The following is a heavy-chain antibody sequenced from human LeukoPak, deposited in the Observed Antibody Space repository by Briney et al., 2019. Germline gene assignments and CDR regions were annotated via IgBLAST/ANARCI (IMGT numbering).Heavy chain of an antibody. CDR1: GDSISSGDYY. Sequence: PSETLSLTCTVSGDSISSGDYYWSWIRQPAGKGLEWIGRISSSGSTNYNPSLKSRVTISVDTSKNQFSLKLSSVTAADTAVYYCARSPLQWLCPDYWGQGTLVTVSS. D-gene: IGHD6-19*01. CDR3: ARSPLQWLCPDY. CDR2: ISSSGST. V-gene: IGHV4-61*02. J-gene: IGHJ4*02.